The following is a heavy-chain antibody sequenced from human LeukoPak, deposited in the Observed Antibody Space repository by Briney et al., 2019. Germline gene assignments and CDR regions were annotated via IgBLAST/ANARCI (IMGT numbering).Heavy chain of an antibody. CDR3: TIDYGDYEGDYYFDY. Sequence: GGSLRLSCAASGFTFSDVWMSWVRQAPGKGLEWVGRIKSKTDGGTTDYAAPVKGRFTISRDDSKSTLYLQMNSLKTEDSAVYYCTIDYGDYEGDYYFDYWGQGTLVTVSS. V-gene: IGHV3-15*01. CDR1: GFTFSDVW. CDR2: IKSKTDGGTT. D-gene: IGHD4-17*01. J-gene: IGHJ4*02.